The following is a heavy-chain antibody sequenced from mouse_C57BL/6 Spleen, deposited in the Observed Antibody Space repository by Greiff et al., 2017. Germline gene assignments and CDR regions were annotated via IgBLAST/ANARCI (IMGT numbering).Heavy chain of an antibody. CDR3: ARGSDRSGYGYAMDY. CDR2: IYPRSGNT. D-gene: IGHD3-2*02. V-gene: IGHV1-81*01. CDR1: GYTFTSYG. J-gene: IGHJ4*01. Sequence: QVQLKESGAELARPGASVKLSCKASGYTFTSYGISWVKQRTGQGLEWIGEIYPRSGNTYYNEKFKGKATLTADKSSSTAYMELRSLTSEDSAVYFCARGSDRSGYGYAMDYWGQGTSVTVSS.